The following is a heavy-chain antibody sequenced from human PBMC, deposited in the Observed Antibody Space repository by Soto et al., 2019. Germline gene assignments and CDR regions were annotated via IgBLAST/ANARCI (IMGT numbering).Heavy chain of an antibody. Sequence: GGSLRLSCAASGFTFSSYGMHWVRQAPGKGLEWVAVIWYDGSNKYYADSVKGRFTISRDNSKNTLYLQMNSLRAEDTAVYYCARDPVEAAAGLDYWGQGTLVTVSS. D-gene: IGHD6-13*01. CDR1: GFTFSSYG. CDR3: ARDPVEAAAGLDY. J-gene: IGHJ4*02. CDR2: IWYDGSNK. V-gene: IGHV3-33*01.